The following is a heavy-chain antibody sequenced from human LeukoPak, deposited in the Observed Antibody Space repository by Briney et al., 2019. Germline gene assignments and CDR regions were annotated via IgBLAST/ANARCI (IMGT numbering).Heavy chain of an antibody. Sequence: PGGSLRLSCAASGFTFSSYAMHWVRQAPGKGLEWVAVISYDGSNKYYADSVKGRFTISRDNSKNTLYLQMNSLRAEETAVYYCAKDYYDSSGYYPWVFQHWGQGTLVTVSS. CDR2: ISYDGSNK. CDR3: AKDYYDSSGYYPWVFQH. V-gene: IGHV3-30-3*01. CDR1: GFTFSSYA. D-gene: IGHD3-22*01. J-gene: IGHJ1*01.